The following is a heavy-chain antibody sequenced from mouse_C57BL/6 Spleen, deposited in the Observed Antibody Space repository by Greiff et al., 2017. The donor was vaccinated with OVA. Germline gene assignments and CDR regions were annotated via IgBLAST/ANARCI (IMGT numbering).Heavy chain of an antibody. Sequence: QVQLKQSGAELVRPGASVTLSCKASGYTFTDYEMHWVKQTPVHGLEWIGAIDPETGGTAYNQKFKGKAILTADKSSSTAYMELRSLTSEDSAVYYCTRDGLYYYAMDYWGQGTSVTVSS. J-gene: IGHJ4*01. CDR3: TRDGLYYYAMDY. CDR1: GYTFTDYE. V-gene: IGHV1-15*01. CDR2: IDPETGGT. D-gene: IGHD2-3*01.